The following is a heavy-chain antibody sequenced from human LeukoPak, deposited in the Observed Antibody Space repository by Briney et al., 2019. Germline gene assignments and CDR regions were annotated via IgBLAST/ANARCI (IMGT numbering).Heavy chain of an antibody. CDR2: IIPIFGIA. J-gene: IGHJ5*02. D-gene: IGHD2-2*01. Sequence: EASVKVSCKASGGTFSSYAISWVRQAPGQGLEWMGGIIPIFGIANYAQKFQGRVTITADESTSTAYMELSSLRSEDTAVYYCARVYCSSTSCYRGLLNWFDPWGQGTLVTVSS. CDR1: GGTFSSYA. V-gene: IGHV1-69*13. CDR3: ARVYCSSTSCYRGLLNWFDP.